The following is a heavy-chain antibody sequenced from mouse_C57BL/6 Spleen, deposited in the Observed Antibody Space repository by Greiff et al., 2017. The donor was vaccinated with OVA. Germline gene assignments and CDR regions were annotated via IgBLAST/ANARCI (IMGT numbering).Heavy chain of an antibody. J-gene: IGHJ3*01. Sequence: QVQLQQPGAELVKPGASVKLSCKASGYTFTSYWMQWVKQRPGQGLEWIGEIDPSDSYTNYNQKFKGKATLTVDTSSSTAYMQLSSLTSEDSAVYYCASPLYGSSYWFAYWGQGTLVTVSA. V-gene: IGHV1-50*01. CDR1: GYTFTSYW. CDR3: ASPLYGSSYWFAY. D-gene: IGHD1-1*01. CDR2: IDPSDSYT.